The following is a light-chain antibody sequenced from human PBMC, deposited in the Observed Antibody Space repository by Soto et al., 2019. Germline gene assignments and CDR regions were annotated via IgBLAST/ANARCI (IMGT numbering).Light chain of an antibody. V-gene: IGKV1-33*01. Sequence: DMQMTQSPWSRSASVGGGVTSTFRASQDINSYLAWYQQKPGKAPKFLIFDAFNLETGVPSRFSGSGSGTDFTLTISNLQPEDVATYYCQQYDKLQLTCGRGTKGDIK. CDR1: QDINSY. CDR2: DAF. CDR3: QQYDKLQLT. J-gene: IGKJ4*01.